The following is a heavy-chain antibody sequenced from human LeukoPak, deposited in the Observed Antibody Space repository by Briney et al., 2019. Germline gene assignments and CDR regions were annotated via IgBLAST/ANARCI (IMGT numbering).Heavy chain of an antibody. J-gene: IGHJ5*02. CDR3: AKEIVFLFGDP. CDR2: IVSDGYKA. Sequence: GGSLRLSCAASGFLIIDYWMSWVRQAPGKGLEWVATIVSDGYKAYYADSVKGRFAISRDNSQNAVHLQMNSLRAEDTATYYCAKEIVFLFGDPWGQGALVTVSS. CDR1: GFLIIDYW. V-gene: IGHV3-23*01. D-gene: IGHD2/OR15-2a*01.